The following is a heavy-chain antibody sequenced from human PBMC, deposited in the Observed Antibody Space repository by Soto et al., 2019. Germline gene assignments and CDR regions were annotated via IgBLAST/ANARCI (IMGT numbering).Heavy chain of an antibody. D-gene: IGHD1-1*01. J-gene: IGHJ4*02. CDR1: GFTFTNVA. CDR2: ITDGGGST. Sequence: LRLSCVASGFTFTNVAMTWVRQAPGKGLEWVSSITDGGGSTDYADSVKGRFTISRDNSKSTLYLQMNNLRADDTAVYYCAKLYWNPRYFDYWGQGARVTVSS. CDR3: AKLYWNPRYFDY. V-gene: IGHV3-23*01.